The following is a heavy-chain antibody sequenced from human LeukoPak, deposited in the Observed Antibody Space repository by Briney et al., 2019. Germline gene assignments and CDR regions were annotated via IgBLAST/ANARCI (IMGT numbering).Heavy chain of an antibody. CDR2: VHYSGSA. J-gene: IGHJ6*02. CDR3: ARNRGWYATDG. Sequence: SETLSLTCSVSGGSVRSDISHWSWIRQPPGKGLEWIAYVHYSGSASYNPSLESRVTISLDKSQNQFSLELTSVTAADTAVYYCARNRGWYATDGWGQGAAVTVSS. CDR1: GGSVRSDISH. V-gene: IGHV4-61*01. D-gene: IGHD6-19*01.